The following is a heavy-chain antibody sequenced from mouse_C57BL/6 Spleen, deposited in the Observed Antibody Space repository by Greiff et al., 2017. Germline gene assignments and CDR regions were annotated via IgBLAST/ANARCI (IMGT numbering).Heavy chain of an antibody. Sequence: QVHVKQSGAELVKPGASVKLSCKASGYTFTEYTIHWVKQRSGQGLEWIGWFYPGSGSIKYNEKFKDKATLTADKSSSTVYMELSRLTSEDSAVYFCARHEEGYGYDEGYAMDYWGQGTSVTVSS. D-gene: IGHD2-2*01. CDR3: ARHEEGYGYDEGYAMDY. CDR2: FYPGSGSI. CDR1: GYTFTEYT. J-gene: IGHJ4*01. V-gene: IGHV1-62-2*01.